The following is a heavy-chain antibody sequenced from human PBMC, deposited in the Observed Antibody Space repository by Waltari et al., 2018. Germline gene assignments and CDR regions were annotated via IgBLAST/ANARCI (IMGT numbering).Heavy chain of an antibody. CDR3: ARHRTRSTLYNWFDP. J-gene: IGHJ5*02. D-gene: IGHD2-15*01. Sequence: EVQLVQSGAEWKKPGESLRISCQGSGFNFSNYWIGWVRQMPGKGLEWMGIIYPGDSDTRYSPSFQGQVTMSVDKSIRTAYLQWNSLKASDTAIYYCARHRTRSTLYNWFDPWGQGTQVSVSS. V-gene: IGHV5-51*01. CDR1: GFNFSNYW. CDR2: IYPGDSDT.